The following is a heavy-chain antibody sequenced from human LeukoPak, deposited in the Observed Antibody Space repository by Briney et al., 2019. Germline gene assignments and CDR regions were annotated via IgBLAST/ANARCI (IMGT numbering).Heavy chain of an antibody. Sequence: KTSETLSLTCAVYGGSFSGYYWSWIRQPPGKGLEWIGEINHSGSTNYNPSLKSRVTISVDTSKNQFSLKLSSVTAADTAVYYCARDPGSGSYTYYFDYWGQGTLVTVSS. J-gene: IGHJ4*02. CDR3: ARDPGSGSYTYYFDY. CDR1: GGSFSGYY. D-gene: IGHD1-26*01. V-gene: IGHV4-34*01. CDR2: INHSGST.